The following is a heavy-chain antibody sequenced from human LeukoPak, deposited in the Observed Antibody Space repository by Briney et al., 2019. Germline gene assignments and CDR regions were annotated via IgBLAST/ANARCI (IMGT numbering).Heavy chain of an antibody. D-gene: IGHD3-22*01. CDR1: GGSISSSSYY. CDR3: ARHSGSSGYFLGRGFDP. V-gene: IGHV4-39*01. Sequence: SETLSLTCTVSGGSISSSSYYWGWIRQPPGKGLEWIGSIYYSGSTYYNPSVKSRVTISVDTSKNQFSLKLSSVTAADTAVYYCARHSGSSGYFLGRGFDPWGQGTLVTVSS. J-gene: IGHJ5*02. CDR2: IYYSGST.